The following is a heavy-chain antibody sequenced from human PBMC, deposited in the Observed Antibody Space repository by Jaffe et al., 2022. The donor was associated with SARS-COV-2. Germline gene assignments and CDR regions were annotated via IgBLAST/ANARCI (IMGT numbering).Heavy chain of an antibody. V-gene: IGHV1-3*01. D-gene: IGHD1-26*01. CDR3: ARWVGASDY. Sequence: QVQLVQSGAEVKKPGASVKVSCKASGYTFTSHNMHWVRQAPGQSLEWMGWINGGNGNTEYSRKFQGRLTITRDTSANTAYMELSSLRFEDTAVYYCARWVGASDYWGQGTLVTVSS. CDR2: INGGNGNT. CDR1: GYTFTSHN. J-gene: IGHJ4*02.